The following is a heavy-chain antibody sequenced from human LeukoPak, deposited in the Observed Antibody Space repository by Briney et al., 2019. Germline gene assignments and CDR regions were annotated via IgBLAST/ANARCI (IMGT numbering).Heavy chain of an antibody. D-gene: IGHD3-10*01. CDR2: IKQDGSVI. Sequence: GGSLRLSCAASGFTFSSHWMSWVRQAPGNGLEWLANIKQDGSVIYYVDSVKGRFTISRDNAKNSLYLQMNSLRAEDTAVYYCARDGWSYDLSWGQGTLVTVSS. CDR3: ARDGWSYDLS. J-gene: IGHJ5*02. CDR1: GFTFSSHW. V-gene: IGHV3-7*01.